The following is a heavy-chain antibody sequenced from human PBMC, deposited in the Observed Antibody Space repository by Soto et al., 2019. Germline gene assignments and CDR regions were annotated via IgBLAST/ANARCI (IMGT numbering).Heavy chain of an antibody. D-gene: IGHD3-10*01. CDR3: ARRLMVGEVITQGMDV. Sequence: GGSLRLSCAASGFTFSSYAMSWVRQAPGKGLEWVSAISGSGGSTYYADSVKGRFTISRDNSKNTLYLQMNSLRAEDTAVYYCARRLMVGEVITQGMDVWGQGTTVTVSS. CDR1: GFTFSSYA. CDR2: ISGSGGST. V-gene: IGHV3-23*01. J-gene: IGHJ6*02.